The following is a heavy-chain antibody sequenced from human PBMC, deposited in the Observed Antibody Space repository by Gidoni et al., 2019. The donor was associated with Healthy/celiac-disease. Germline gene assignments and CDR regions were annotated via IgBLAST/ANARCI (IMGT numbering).Heavy chain of an antibody. CDR2: ISGRGCST. D-gene: IGHD3-3*01. CDR3: AKRGLPYDFWSGSAY. Sequence: EVQLLESGGGLLQPLGSLRLSCAASGFTFSIYAMSWVRQSPGKGLEWVSAISGRGCSTYYAYSVKGRFTISRYNSKNTLYLQRNSLRAEDTAVYYCAKRGLPYDFWSGSAYWGQGTLVTVSS. V-gene: IGHV3-23*01. CDR1: GFTFSIYA. J-gene: IGHJ4*02.